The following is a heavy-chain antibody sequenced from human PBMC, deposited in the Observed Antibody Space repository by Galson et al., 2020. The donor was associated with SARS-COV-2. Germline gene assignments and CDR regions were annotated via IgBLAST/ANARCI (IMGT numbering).Heavy chain of an antibody. CDR1: GGSISSGGYY. CDR2: IYYSGST. J-gene: IGHJ5*02. D-gene: IGHD3-10*01. Sequence: SATLSLTCTVSGGSISSGGYYWSWIRQHTGKGLEWLRYIYYSGSTYYNPSLKSRVTISVDTSKNQFSLKLSSVTAADTAVYYCARGGVGTYGSGSSWPLRPNWFDPWGQGTLVTVSS. CDR3: ARGGVGTYGSGSSWPLRPNWFDP. V-gene: IGHV4-31*03.